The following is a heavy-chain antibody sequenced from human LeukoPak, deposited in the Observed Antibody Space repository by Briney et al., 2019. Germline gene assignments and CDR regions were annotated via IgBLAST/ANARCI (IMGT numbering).Heavy chain of an antibody. Sequence: PSETLSLTCTVSGGSISSYYWSWIRQPPGKGLEWIGYIYYSGSTNYNPSLKGRVTISVDTSKNQFSLRLSSVTAADTAVYYCARIRLDTAMAHFDYWGQGTLVTVSS. CDR1: GGSISSYY. CDR2: IYYSGST. D-gene: IGHD5-18*01. V-gene: IGHV4-59*01. CDR3: ARIRLDTAMAHFDY. J-gene: IGHJ4*02.